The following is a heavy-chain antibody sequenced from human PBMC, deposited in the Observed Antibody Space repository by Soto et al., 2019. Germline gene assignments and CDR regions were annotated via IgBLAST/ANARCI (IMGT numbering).Heavy chain of an antibody. Sequence: QVQLVQSGAEVKKPGASVKVSCKASGYTFTGYYMHWVRQAPGQGLEWMGWINPNSGGTNYAQQFQGWVTMTRDTAISTAYMELSRLRSDDTAVYYCARADSSGSIAVWGQGTMVTVSS. CDR3: ARADSSGSIAV. D-gene: IGHD3-22*01. V-gene: IGHV1-2*04. CDR1: GYTFTGYY. J-gene: IGHJ3*01. CDR2: INPNSGGT.